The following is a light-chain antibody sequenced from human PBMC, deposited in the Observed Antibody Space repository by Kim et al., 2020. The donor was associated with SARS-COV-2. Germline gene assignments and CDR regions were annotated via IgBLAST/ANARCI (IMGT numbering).Light chain of an antibody. Sequence: VAPRHTASITCSGDKLGDKYACWYQQKPGQSPVLVIYQDSKRPSGIPERFSGSNSGNTATLTISGIQAMDEADYYCQAWDSSGYVFGTGTKVTVL. CDR1: KLGDKY. V-gene: IGLV3-1*01. CDR2: QDS. CDR3: QAWDSSGYV. J-gene: IGLJ1*01.